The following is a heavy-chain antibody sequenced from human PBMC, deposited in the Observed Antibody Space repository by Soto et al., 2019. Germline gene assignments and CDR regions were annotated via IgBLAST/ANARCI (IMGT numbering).Heavy chain of an antibody. D-gene: IGHD2-2*01. CDR1: GFTFSNYW. J-gene: IGHJ4*02. Sequence: PGGSLRLSCAASGFTFSNYWMQWVRQAPGKGLVWVSHISRDGSGANYADSVKGRFTISRDNAKNTLYLQMNSLRAEDTAVYYCAKGVVPAAMIFDYWGQGTLVTVSS. V-gene: IGHV3-74*01. CDR3: AKGVVPAAMIFDY. CDR2: ISRDGSGA.